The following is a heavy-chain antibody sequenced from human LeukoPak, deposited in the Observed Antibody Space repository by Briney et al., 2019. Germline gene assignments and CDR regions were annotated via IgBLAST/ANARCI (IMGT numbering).Heavy chain of an antibody. CDR3: ARGDAHGFDF. J-gene: IGHJ3*01. CDR2: IKSDGSST. V-gene: IGHV3-74*01. CDR1: GFTFSSYW. D-gene: IGHD2-2*01. Sequence: SGRSLRLSCAASGFTFSSYWMHWVRQAPGKGLVWFARIKSDGSSTGYADSVKGRFTNSRDNAKNTLYLQMNSLRDEDTAVYYCARGDAHGFDFWGQGTMVTVSS.